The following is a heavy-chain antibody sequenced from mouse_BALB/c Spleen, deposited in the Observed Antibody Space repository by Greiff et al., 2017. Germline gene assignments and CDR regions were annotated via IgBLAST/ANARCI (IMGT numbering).Heavy chain of an antibody. Sequence: EVQRVESGGDLVKPGGSLKLSCAASGFTFSSYGMSWVRQTPDKRLEWVATISSGGSYTYYPDSVKGRFTISRDNAKNTLYLQMSSLKSEDTAMYYCARLCPMIFDYWGQGTTLTVSS. V-gene: IGHV5-6*01. D-gene: IGHD2-4*01. CDR3: ARLCPMIFDY. J-gene: IGHJ2*01. CDR1: GFTFSSYG. CDR2: ISSGGSYT.